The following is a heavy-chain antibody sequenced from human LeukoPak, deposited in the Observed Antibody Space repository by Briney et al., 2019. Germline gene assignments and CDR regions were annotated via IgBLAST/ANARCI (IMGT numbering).Heavy chain of an antibody. V-gene: IGHV3-33*06. CDR2: IWYDGSNK. CDR3: AKGRSSSWYDAFDI. J-gene: IGHJ3*02. D-gene: IGHD6-13*01. Sequence: GGSLRLSCAASGFTFSSYGMHRVRQAPGKGLEWVAVIWYDGSNKYYADSVKGRFTISRDNSKNTLYLQMNSLRAEDTAVYYCAKGRSSSWYDAFDIWGQGTMVTVSS. CDR1: GFTFSSYG.